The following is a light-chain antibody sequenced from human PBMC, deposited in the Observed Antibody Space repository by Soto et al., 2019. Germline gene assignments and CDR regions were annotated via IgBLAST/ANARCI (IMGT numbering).Light chain of an antibody. Sequence: EIVLTQSPGTLSLSPVERATLSCRASQSGSSSYFAWYQQKPGQAPRPLIYDASSRATGIPDRFSGSGSGTDLTLTISSLEPEDFAVYYCQQRRDWPPITFGQGTRLEIK. J-gene: IGKJ5*01. CDR1: QSGSSSY. CDR2: DAS. V-gene: IGKV3D-20*02. CDR3: QQRRDWPPIT.